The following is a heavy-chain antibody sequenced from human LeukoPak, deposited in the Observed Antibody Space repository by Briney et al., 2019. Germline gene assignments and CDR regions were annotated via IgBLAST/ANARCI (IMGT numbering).Heavy chain of an antibody. D-gene: IGHD4-23*01. CDR2: IYYSGST. Sequence: SETLSLTCTVSGASLSSYYWSWVRQPPGKGLEWIGYIYYSGSTNYNPSLKSRVTISIDTPKNQFSLRLSSLPAADTAVYYCAKVLVDYGGPFAQDDWGQGTLVTVSS. V-gene: IGHV4-59*01. J-gene: IGHJ4*02. CDR1: GASLSSYY. CDR3: AKVLVDYGGPFAQDD.